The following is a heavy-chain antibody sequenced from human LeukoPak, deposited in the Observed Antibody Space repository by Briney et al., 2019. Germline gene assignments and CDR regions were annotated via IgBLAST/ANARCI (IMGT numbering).Heavy chain of an antibody. CDR2: IYYSGST. J-gene: IGHJ4*02. CDR3: ASSRLSSSSGFDY. Sequence: PSETLSLTCTVSGGSISSSSYSWGWIRQPPGKGLEWIGSIYYSGSTYYNPSLKSRVTISVDTSKNQFSLKLSSVTAADTAVYYCASSRLSSSSGFDYWGQGTLVTVSS. V-gene: IGHV4-39*01. CDR1: GGSISSSSYS. D-gene: IGHD6-6*01.